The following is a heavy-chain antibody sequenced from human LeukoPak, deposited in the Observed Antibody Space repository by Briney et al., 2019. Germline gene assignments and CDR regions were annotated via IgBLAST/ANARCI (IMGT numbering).Heavy chain of an antibody. J-gene: IGHJ4*02. CDR2: IYHSGSI. V-gene: IGHV4-30-2*01. D-gene: IGHD2-21*02. Sequence: PSETLSLTCAVSGGSISSGGYSWSWIRQPPGKGLEWIGYIYHSGSIYYIPSLKSRVTISVDRSKNQFSMKLSSVTAAGTAVYYCARGLLSYDYFDYWGQGTLVTVSS. CDR3: ARGLLSYDYFDY. CDR1: GGSISSGGYS.